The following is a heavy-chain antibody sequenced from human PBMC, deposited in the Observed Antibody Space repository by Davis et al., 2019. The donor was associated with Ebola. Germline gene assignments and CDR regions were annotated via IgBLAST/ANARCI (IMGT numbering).Heavy chain of an antibody. J-gene: IGHJ4*02. V-gene: IGHV3-43*02. CDR1: GFTFDDYA. CDR2: ISGDGGRT. Sequence: LSLTCAASGFTFDDYAMHWVRQAPGKGLECVSLISGDGGRTYYADSVKGRFTISRDNSKNSLYLQMNSLRTEDTALYYCGKADCGGDCRVVDYWGQGTLVTVSS. CDR3: GKADCGGDCRVVDY. D-gene: IGHD2-21*02.